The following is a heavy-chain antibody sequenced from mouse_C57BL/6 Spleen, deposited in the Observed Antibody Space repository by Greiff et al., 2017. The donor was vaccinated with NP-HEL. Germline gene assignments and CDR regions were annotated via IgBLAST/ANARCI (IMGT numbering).Heavy chain of an antibody. CDR3: TTGYPRDY. V-gene: IGHV14-1*01. CDR2: IDPEDGDT. J-gene: IGHJ2*01. CDR1: GFNIKDYY. Sequence: VQLQQSGAELVRPGASVKLSCTASGFNIKDYYMHWVKQRPEQGLEWIGRIDPEDGDTEYAPKFQGKATMTADTSSNTSYLPLSSLTAEDTAVYYCTTGYPRDYWGQGTTLTVSA.